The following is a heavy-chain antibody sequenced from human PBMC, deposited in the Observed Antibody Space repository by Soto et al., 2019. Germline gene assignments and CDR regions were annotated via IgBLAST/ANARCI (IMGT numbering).Heavy chain of an antibody. D-gene: IGHD3-10*01. CDR3: ASRRPARSGSYYTWFDP. J-gene: IGHJ5*02. CDR2: IHYTGNT. CDR1: GGSISSGGYY. V-gene: IGHV4-31*03. Sequence: PSETLSLTCSVSGGSISSGGYYWSWIRQHPGKGLEWIGYIHYTGNTYYNPSLKSRVSISADTSKDQFSLKLSSVTAADTAVYYCASRRPARSGSYYTWFDPWGQGTLVTVSS.